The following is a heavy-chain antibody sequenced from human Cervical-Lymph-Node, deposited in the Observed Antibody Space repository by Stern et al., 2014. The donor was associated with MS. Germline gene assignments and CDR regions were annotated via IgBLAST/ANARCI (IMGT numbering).Heavy chain of an antibody. CDR2: FYSTRNT. CDR3: TRSGYRFDSSGPDY. CDR1: GASIGSYTYY. V-gene: IGHV4-61*02. J-gene: IGHJ4*02. D-gene: IGHD3-22*01. Sequence: QVQLQESGPGLVKPSQTLSLTCTVSGASIGSYTYYWNWVRQPAGKGLGWIGRFYSTRNTNYNPPLKSRVTISVDTYKTHFPLELTSVTAADTAVYYCTRSGYRFDSSGPDYWGQGTLVTVSS.